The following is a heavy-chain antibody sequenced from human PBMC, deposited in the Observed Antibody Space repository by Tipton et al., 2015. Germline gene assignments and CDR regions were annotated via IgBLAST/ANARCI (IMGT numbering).Heavy chain of an antibody. J-gene: IGHJ4*02. CDR1: GDSISSINW. CDR3: ARRSLVGQEGLDS. Sequence: TLSLTCAVSGDSISSINWWSWARQPPGKGLEWIGQIYHSGDANYNPSLTSRATLSVDMSNNYFSLKLTSVTAADTAVYYCARRSLVGQEGLDSWGQGTLVTVSS. V-gene: IGHV4-4*02. D-gene: IGHD2-8*02. CDR2: IYHSGDA.